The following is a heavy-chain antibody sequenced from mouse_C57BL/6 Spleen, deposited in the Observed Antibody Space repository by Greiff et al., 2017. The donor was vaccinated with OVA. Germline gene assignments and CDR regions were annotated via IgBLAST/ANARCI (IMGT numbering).Heavy chain of an antibody. CDR3: ARQGRLGYYFDY. Sequence: VKLVESGPGLVAPSQSLSITCTVSGFSLTSYGVHWVRQPPGKGLEWLVVIWSDGSTTYNSALNSRLSISKDNSNSQVFLKMNSLQTDDTALYYCARQGRLGYYFDYWGQGTTLTVAS. CDR1: GFSLTSYG. CDR2: IWSDGST. D-gene: IGHD4-1*01. V-gene: IGHV2-6-1*01. J-gene: IGHJ2*01.